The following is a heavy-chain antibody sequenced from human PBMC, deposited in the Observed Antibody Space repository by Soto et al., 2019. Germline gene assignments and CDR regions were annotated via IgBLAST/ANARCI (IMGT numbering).Heavy chain of an antibody. CDR3: ARGYYYDSSGYPFWFDP. CDR1: GGYFSGYY. Sequence: SETLSLTCAVYGGYFSGYYWSWIRQPPGKGLEWIGEINHSGSTNYNPSLKSQVTISVDTSKNQFSLKLSSVTAADTAVYYCARGYYYDSSGYPFWFDPWGQGTLVTVSS. CDR2: INHSGST. J-gene: IGHJ5*02. D-gene: IGHD3-22*01. V-gene: IGHV4-34*01.